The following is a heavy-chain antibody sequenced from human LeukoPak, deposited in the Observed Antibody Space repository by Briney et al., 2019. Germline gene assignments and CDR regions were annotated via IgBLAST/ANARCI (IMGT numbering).Heavy chain of an antibody. CDR1: GGSFSGYY. CDR3: ARGRNPLTTGRYYYYYGMDV. D-gene: IGHD4-17*01. CDR2: INHSGST. Sequence: SETLSLTCAVYGGSFSGYYWSWVRQRPGKGLEWIGEINHSGSTNYNPSLKSRVTISVDTSKNQFSLKLSSVTAADTAVYYCARGRNPLTTGRYYYYYGMDVWGQGTTVTVSS. J-gene: IGHJ6*02. V-gene: IGHV4-34*01.